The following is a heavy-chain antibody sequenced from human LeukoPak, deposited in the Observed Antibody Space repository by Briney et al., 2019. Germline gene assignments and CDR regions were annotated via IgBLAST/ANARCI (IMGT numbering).Heavy chain of an antibody. CDR3: AKDPKPFYDYWSGYK. Sequence: GGSLRLSCAASGFTFTGHTMTWLRQAPGKGLEWVSIIGGRDDRTYYADSVKGRFTISRDNSKNILYLQMNSLRAEDTAVYYCAKDPKPFYDYWSGYKRGQKNLDTVSS. CDR2: IGGRDDRT. CDR1: GFTFTGHT. V-gene: IGHV3-23*01. D-gene: IGHD3-3*01. J-gene: IGHJ4*02.